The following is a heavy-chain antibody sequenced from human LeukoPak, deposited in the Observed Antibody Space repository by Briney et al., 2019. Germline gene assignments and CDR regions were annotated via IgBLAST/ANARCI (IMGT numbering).Heavy chain of an antibody. Sequence: PGGSLRLSCAASGFTFSSYAMHWVRQAPGKGLEWVAVISYDGSNKYYADSVKGRFTISRDNSKNTLYLQMNSLRAEDTAVYYCARDGELELRPSFDYWGQGTLVTVSS. J-gene: IGHJ4*02. CDR1: GFTFSSYA. CDR2: ISYDGSNK. CDR3: ARDGELELRPSFDY. D-gene: IGHD1-7*01. V-gene: IGHV3-30*04.